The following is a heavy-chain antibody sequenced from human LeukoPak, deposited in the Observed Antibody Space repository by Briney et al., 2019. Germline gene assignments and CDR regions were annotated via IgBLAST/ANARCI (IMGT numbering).Heavy chain of an antibody. CDR3: AREAEYDSKFSDAFDI. CDR1: GFTFSSYA. V-gene: IGHV3-30*04. CDR2: ISYDGSNK. Sequence: LTGGSLRLSCAASGFTFSSYAMHWVRQAPGKGLEWVAVISYDGSNKYYADSVKGRFTISRDNSKNTLYLQMNSLRAEDTAVYYCAREAEYDSKFSDAFDIWGQGTMVTVSS. D-gene: IGHD3-22*01. J-gene: IGHJ3*02.